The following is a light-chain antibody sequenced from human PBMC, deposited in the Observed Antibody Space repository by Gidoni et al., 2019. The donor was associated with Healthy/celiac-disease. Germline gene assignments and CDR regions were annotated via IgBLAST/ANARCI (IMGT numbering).Light chain of an antibody. CDR2: GAS. Sequence: EIVMTQSPATLSVSPGERATLSCRASQSVSSNLAWYQQIPGQAPRLLIYGASTRATGIPARFSGSGSGTEFTLTISSLQSEDFAVYYCQQYNNWPPWYTFXQXTKLEIK. CDR1: QSVSSN. J-gene: IGKJ2*01. V-gene: IGKV3-15*01. CDR3: QQYNNWPPWYT.